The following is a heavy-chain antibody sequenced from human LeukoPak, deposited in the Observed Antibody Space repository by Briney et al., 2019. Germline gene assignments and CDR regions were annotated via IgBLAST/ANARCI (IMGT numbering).Heavy chain of an antibody. Sequence: PGGSLRLSCAASGFTFSSYWMSWVRQAPGKGLEWVANIKQDGSEKYYVDSVKGRFTISGDNAKNSLYLQMNSLRAEDTAVYYCARDSSGYYYVNYYYYYMDVWGKGTTVTVSS. D-gene: IGHD3-22*01. CDR1: GFTFSSYW. CDR3: ARDSSGYYYVNYYYYYMDV. CDR2: IKQDGSEK. J-gene: IGHJ6*03. V-gene: IGHV3-7*01.